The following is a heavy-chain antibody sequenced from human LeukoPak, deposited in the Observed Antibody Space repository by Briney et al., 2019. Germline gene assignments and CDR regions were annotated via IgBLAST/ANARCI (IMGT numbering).Heavy chain of an antibody. CDR1: GGSISSGSYY. J-gene: IGHJ2*01. CDR3: ARDGGSYYWYFDL. V-gene: IGHV4-61*02. D-gene: IGHD1-26*01. Sequence: SQTLSLTCTVSGGSISSGSYYWSWIRQPAGKGLEWIGRIYTSGSTYYNPSLKSRVTISVDTSKNQFSLKLSSVTAADTAVYYCARDGGSYYWYFDLWGRGTLVTVSS. CDR2: IYTSGST.